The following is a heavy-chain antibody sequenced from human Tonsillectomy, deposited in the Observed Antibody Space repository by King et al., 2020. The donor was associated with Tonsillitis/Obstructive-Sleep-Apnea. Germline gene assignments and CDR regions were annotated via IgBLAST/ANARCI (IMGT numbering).Heavy chain of an antibody. CDR2: IKEDGSQK. J-gene: IGHJ4*02. CDR3: ARGGIYFYEGCDF. CDR1: VFAFSNYW. D-gene: IGHD3-22*01. Sequence: QLVQSGGGLVQPGGSLRLSCEASVFAFSNYWMTWVRQAPGKGLASVANIKEDGSQKYYVDSVKGRFTISRDNAENSLSLQMYSLRAEDTAIYYCARGGIYFYEGCDFWGQGTLVTVSS. V-gene: IGHV3-7*02.